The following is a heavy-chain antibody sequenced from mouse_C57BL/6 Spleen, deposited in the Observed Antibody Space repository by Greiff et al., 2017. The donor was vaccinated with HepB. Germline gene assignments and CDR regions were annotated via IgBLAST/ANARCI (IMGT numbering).Heavy chain of an antibody. J-gene: IGHJ2*01. V-gene: IGHV5-4*01. Sequence: EVHLVESGGGLVKPGGSLKLSCAASGFTFSSYAMSWVRQTPEKRLEWVATISDGGSYTYYPDNVKGRSTISRDNAKNNLYLQMSHLKSEDTAMYYCAREGHSNYDFDYWGQGTTLTVSS. CDR1: GFTFSSYA. D-gene: IGHD2-5*01. CDR3: AREGHSNYDFDY. CDR2: ISDGGSYT.